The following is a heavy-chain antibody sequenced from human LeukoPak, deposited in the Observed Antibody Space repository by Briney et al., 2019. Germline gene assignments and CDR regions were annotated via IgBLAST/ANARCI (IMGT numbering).Heavy chain of an antibody. J-gene: IGHJ4*02. CDR2: ISSSSSYI. CDR1: GFTFSSYN. V-gene: IGHV3-21*01. CDR3: ARALYGDYPFDY. Sequence: GGSLRLSCAASGFTFSSYNMNRVRQAPGKGLEWVSSISSSSSYIYYADSLKGRFTISRDNAKNSLYLQMNSLRAEDTAVYYCARALYGDYPFDYWGQGTLVTVSS. D-gene: IGHD4-17*01.